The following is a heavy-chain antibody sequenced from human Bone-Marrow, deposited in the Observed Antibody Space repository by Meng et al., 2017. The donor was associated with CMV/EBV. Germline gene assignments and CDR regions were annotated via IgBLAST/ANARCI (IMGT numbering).Heavy chain of an antibody. CDR2: ISSSSSYI. J-gene: IGHJ4*02. Sequence: GGSLRLSCAASGFTFSSYSMNWVRQAPGKGLEWVSSISSSSSYIYYADSVEGRFTISRDNAKNSLYLQMNSLRAEDTAVYYCARVDWYGGNSRVPFDYWGQGTLVTVSS. CDR1: GFTFSSYS. V-gene: IGHV3-21*01. CDR3: ARVDWYGGNSRVPFDY. D-gene: IGHD4-23*01.